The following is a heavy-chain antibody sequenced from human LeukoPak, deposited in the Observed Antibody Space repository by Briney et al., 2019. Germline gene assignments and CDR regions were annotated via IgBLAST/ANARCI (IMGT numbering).Heavy chain of an antibody. CDR3: ARVNSALVVSSEGSWAGSLGFDH. Sequence: PGGSLRLSCAASGIPFSNYTLTWVRQAPGKGLVWVSSISGSSRYIHYSDSVRGRFSIFRDNAKNSVYLQMDSLTADDTAVYYCARVNSALVVSSEGSWAGSLGFDHWGQGILVIVSS. J-gene: IGHJ4*02. CDR2: ISGSSRYI. V-gene: IGHV3-21*06. CDR1: GIPFSNYT. D-gene: IGHD3-22*01.